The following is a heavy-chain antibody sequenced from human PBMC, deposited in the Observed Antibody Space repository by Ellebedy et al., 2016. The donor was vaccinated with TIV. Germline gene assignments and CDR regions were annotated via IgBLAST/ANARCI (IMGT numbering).Heavy chain of an antibody. J-gene: IGHJ4*02. CDR3: AKTLRGARGLGYSGIDY. CDR2: IWYDGSNK. CDR1: GFTFSSYG. Sequence: GESLKISXAASGFTFSSYGMHWVRQAPGKGLEWVAVIWYDGSNKYYADSVKGRFTISRDNSKNTLYLQMNSLRAEDTALYYCAKTLRGARGLGYSGIDYWGQGTLVTVSS. D-gene: IGHD5-18*01. V-gene: IGHV3-30*02.